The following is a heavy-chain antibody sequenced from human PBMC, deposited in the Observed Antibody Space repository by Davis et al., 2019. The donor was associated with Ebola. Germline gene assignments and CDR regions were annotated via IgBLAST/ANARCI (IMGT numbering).Heavy chain of an antibody. CDR2: INSDGSST. D-gene: IGHD6-6*01. V-gene: IGHV3-74*01. CDR1: GFTFSSYW. J-gene: IGHJ4*02. Sequence: GESLKISCAASGFTFSSYWMHWVRQAPGKGLVWVSRINSDGSSTSYADSVKGRFTISRDNSKNTLYLQMNSLRAEDTAVYYCAIPYSSSRGFDYWGQGTLVTVSS. CDR3: AIPYSSSRGFDY.